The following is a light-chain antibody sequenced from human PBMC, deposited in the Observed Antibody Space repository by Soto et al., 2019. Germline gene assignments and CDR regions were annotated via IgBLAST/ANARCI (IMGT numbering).Light chain of an antibody. CDR2: DTS. V-gene: IGKV3-11*01. CDR1: QTVSRH. J-gene: IGKJ3*01. Sequence: ETLMTQSPATLSLSPGERATLSCRASQTVSRHLAWYQQKPGQAPRLLIYDTSNRATGIPARFSGSGSGTDFTLTISGLETEDFAVYYCQQRGNWPPGFTFGPGTTVDMK. CDR3: QQRGNWPPGFT.